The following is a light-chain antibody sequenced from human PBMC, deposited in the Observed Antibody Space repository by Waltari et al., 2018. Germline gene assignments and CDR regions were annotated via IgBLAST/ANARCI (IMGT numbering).Light chain of an antibody. Sequence: DIQMTQSPSFVSASVGDRVTISCRASQGISGALAWYQQKPGKAPNLLSYVASSLQSAVSSRFSASGSATDFTLTISSLLPEDFATYYCQQVHSFPLTFGGGTKVEIK. CDR1: QGISGA. CDR3: QQVHSFPLT. CDR2: VAS. J-gene: IGKJ4*01. V-gene: IGKV1-12*01.